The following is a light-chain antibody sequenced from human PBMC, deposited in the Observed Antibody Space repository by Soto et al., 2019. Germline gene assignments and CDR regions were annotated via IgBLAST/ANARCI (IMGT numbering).Light chain of an antibody. CDR2: GAS. CDR3: QQYNTWLWT. Sequence: EVVMTQSPATLSVSPGERATLSCRASQSVNANLAWYQQKPGQAPRLLIHGASNRATGIPARFSGSGFGTEFSLTISSLQSEDFAVYYWQQYNTWLWTFGQGTKV. V-gene: IGKV3-15*01. CDR1: QSVNAN. J-gene: IGKJ1*01.